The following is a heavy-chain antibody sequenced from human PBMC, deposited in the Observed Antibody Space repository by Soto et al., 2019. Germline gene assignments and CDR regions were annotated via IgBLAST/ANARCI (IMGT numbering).Heavy chain of an antibody. V-gene: IGHV3-23*01. CDR1: GFTFDTYA. CDR2: IGSSGST. J-gene: IGHJ4*02. D-gene: IGHD3-3*01. Sequence: AESLSLSCVASGFTFDTYALNWVRQAPGKGLEWVSAIGSSGSTYYADSVKGRFTISRDTPKKTLYLPMNSLRVEDTAKYYFAKGFRSLEYYSLAPFDYWGQGALVTVSS. CDR3: AKGFRSLEYYSLAPFDY.